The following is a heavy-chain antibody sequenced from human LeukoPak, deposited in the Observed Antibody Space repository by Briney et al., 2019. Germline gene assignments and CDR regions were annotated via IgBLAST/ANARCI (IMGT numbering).Heavy chain of an antibody. CDR1: GYSFSSDT. D-gene: IGHD3-10*01. V-gene: IGHV3-23*01. CDR3: ARHYGSGSYGSYYYYYMDV. CDR2: ISGSGGST. Sequence: GGSLRLSCAASGYSFSSDTMSGVRQAPGKGLEWVSGISGSGGSTNYEDSVKGRFTISRDNSKNTLYLQMNGLRAEDTAVYYCARHYGSGSYGSYYYYYMDVWAKGTTVTVSS. J-gene: IGHJ6*03.